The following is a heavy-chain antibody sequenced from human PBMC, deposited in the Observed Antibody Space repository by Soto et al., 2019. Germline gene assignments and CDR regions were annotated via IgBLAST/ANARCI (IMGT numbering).Heavy chain of an antibody. D-gene: IGHD6-13*01. J-gene: IGHJ4*02. CDR3: AKVALRAAAGPFDY. Sequence: GGSLRLSCAASGFTFSSYGMHWVRQAPGKGLEWVAVISYDGSNKYYADSVKGRFTISRDNSKNTLYLQMNSLRAEDTAVYYCAKVALRAAAGPFDYWGQGTLVTVSS. CDR2: ISYDGSNK. CDR1: GFTFSSYG. V-gene: IGHV3-30*18.